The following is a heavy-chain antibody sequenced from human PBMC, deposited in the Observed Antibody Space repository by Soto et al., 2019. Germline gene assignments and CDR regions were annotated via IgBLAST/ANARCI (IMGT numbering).Heavy chain of an antibody. CDR2: IIPISGLT. J-gene: IGHJ4*02. D-gene: IGHD6-25*01. CDR3: ARAKNIAAPIDY. Sequence: GASVKVSCKASGGTLSSNTINWVRQAPGQGLEWMGRIIPISGLTNYAQRFQGTVTLTADKSTSTSYMELSSLRSEDTAACYCARAKNIAAPIDYWGQGTQVTVSS. V-gene: IGHV1-69*02. CDR1: GGTLSSNT.